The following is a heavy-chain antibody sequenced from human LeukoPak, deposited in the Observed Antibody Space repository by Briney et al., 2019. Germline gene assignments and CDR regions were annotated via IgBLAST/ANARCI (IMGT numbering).Heavy chain of an antibody. Sequence: ASVKVSCKASGYTFTSYDINWVRQATGQGLEWMGWMNPNRGNTGYAQKFQGRVTMTRNTSISTAYMELSSLRSEDTAVYYCARELSDYDFWSGYYYYYYYMDVWGKGTTVTVSS. CDR1: GYTFTSYD. CDR3: ARELSDYDFWSGYYYYYYYMDV. D-gene: IGHD3-3*01. V-gene: IGHV1-8*01. CDR2: MNPNRGNT. J-gene: IGHJ6*03.